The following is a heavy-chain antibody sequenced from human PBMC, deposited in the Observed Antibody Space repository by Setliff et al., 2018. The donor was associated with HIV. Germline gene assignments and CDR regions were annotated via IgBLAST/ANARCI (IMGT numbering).Heavy chain of an antibody. V-gene: IGHV1-3*01. CDR3: ARAGQWLFPDAFDI. Sequence: ASVKVSCKASGYTFTSYAIHWVRQAPGQRLEWMGWINAGNGNTKYSQKFQGRVTITRDTSASTAYMELSSLRSEDTAVYYCARAGQWLFPDAFDIWGQGTMVTVSS. CDR2: INAGNGNT. J-gene: IGHJ3*02. CDR1: GYTFTSYA. D-gene: IGHD6-19*01.